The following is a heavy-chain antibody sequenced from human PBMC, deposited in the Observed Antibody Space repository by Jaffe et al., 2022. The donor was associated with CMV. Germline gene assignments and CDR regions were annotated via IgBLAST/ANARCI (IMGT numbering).Heavy chain of an antibody. CDR2: IYYSGST. V-gene: IGHV4-61*01. CDR1: GGSVSSGSYY. Sequence: QVQLQESGPGLVKPSETLSLTCTVSGGSVSSGSYYWSWIRQPPGKGLEWIGYIYYSGSTNYNPSLKSRVTISVDTSKNQFSLKLSSVTAADTAVYYCARGSVEAMGPNYFDYWGQGTLVTVSS. J-gene: IGHJ4*02. CDR3: ARGSVEAMGPNYFDY. D-gene: IGHD5-18*01.